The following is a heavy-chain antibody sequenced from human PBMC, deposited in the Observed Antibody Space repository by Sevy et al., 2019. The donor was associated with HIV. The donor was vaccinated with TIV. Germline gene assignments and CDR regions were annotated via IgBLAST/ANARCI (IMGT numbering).Heavy chain of an antibody. CDR3: ARYYDSSLRAFDI. V-gene: IGHV4-31*03. J-gene: IGHJ3*02. D-gene: IGHD3-22*01. CDR1: GGSISSGDYY. CDR2: IYYSGST. Sequence: SETLSLTCTVSGGSISSGDYYWGWIRQHPGKGLEWIGYIYYSGSTYYNASLESRITISVDTSKNQFCLNLSSVTVADTAVYYCARYYDSSLRAFDIWGQGTMVTVSS.